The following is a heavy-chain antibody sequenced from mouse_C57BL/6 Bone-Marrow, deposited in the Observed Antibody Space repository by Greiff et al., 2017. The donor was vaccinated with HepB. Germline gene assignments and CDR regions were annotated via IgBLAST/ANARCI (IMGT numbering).Heavy chain of an antibody. J-gene: IGHJ1*03. V-gene: IGHV1-64*01. CDR1: GYTFTSYW. D-gene: IGHD1-1*01. Sequence: QVHVKQSGAELVKPGASVKLSCKASGYTFTSYWMHWVKQRPGQGLEWIGMIHPNSGSTNYNEKFKSKATLTVDKSSSTAYMQLSSLTSEDSAVYYCARRDRCITTVVADWYFDVWGTGTTVTVSS. CDR3: ARRDRCITTVVADWYFDV. CDR2: IHPNSGST.